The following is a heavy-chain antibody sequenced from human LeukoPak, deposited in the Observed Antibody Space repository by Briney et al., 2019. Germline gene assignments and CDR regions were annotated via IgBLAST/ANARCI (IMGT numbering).Heavy chain of an antibody. D-gene: IGHD6-19*01. J-gene: IGHJ4*02. CDR2: ISSSSNTI. CDR1: EFIFSSYS. Sequence: GGSLRLSCAASEFIFSSYSMSWLRQAPGKGLEWVSYISSSSNTIYYADSVKGRFTISRDNAKNTLYLQMNSLRAEDTAVYYCAKGQGAVASSSDYWGQGTLVTVSS. CDR3: AKGQGAVASSSDY. V-gene: IGHV3-48*01.